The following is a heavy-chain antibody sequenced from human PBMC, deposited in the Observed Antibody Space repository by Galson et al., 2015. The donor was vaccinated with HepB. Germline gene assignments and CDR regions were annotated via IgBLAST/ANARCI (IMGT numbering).Heavy chain of an antibody. J-gene: IGHJ4*02. Sequence: SVKVSCKASGGTFSSYAISWVRQAPGQGLEWMGGIIPIFGTANYAQKFQGRVTITADESTSTAYMELSSLRSEDTAVYYCAVTYYYDSSGYFDYWGQGTLVTVSS. D-gene: IGHD3-22*01. CDR1: GGTFSSYA. CDR2: IIPIFGTA. V-gene: IGHV1-69*13. CDR3: AVTYYYDSSGYFDY.